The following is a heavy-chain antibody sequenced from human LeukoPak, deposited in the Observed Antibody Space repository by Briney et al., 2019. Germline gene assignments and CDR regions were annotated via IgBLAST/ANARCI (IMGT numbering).Heavy chain of an antibody. CDR3: VRVLAAGFRMDV. D-gene: IGHD6-13*01. V-gene: IGHV3-11*01. Sequence: GGSLRLSCAASGFSFSDSYMTWIRQAPGKGLECVAYISSSETTTWYADSVKGRFTISRDNAKKSLYLQMNNLSAEDTAVYYCVRVLAAGFRMDVWGQGTKVTISS. CDR2: ISSSETTT. CDR1: GFSFSDSY. J-gene: IGHJ6*02.